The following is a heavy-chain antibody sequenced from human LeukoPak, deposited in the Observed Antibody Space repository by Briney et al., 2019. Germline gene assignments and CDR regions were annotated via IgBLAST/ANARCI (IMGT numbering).Heavy chain of an antibody. Sequence: SETLSLTCTVSGGSITGNYYWSWIRQPPGKGLEWIGYIYDSGSTNYNPSLKSRVTISVDTSKNQFSLKLNSVTAADTAVYYCARHGGRNWFDPWGRGTLVTVSS. CDR3: ARHGGRNWFDP. V-gene: IGHV4-59*08. CDR1: GGSITGNYY. D-gene: IGHD4-23*01. CDR2: IYDSGST. J-gene: IGHJ5*02.